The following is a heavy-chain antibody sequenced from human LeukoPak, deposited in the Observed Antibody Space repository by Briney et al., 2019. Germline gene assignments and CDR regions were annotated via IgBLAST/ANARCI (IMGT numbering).Heavy chain of an antibody. Sequence: ASVKVSCKVSGYTLTELSMHWVRQAPGKGLEWMGGINPNSGGTNFAQKFQGRVTMTGDTSISTAYMELSRLKSDDTAVYYCTRGDRNEKFDYWGQGTLVTVSS. D-gene: IGHD1-14*01. CDR1: GYTLTELS. CDR3: TRGDRNEKFDY. V-gene: IGHV1-2*02. CDR2: INPNSGGT. J-gene: IGHJ4*02.